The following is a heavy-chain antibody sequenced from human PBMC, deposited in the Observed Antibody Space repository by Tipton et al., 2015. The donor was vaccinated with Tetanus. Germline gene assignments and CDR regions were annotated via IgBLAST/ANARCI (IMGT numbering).Heavy chain of an antibody. CDR3: ARHLYGYWFDP. D-gene: IGHD3-10*01. V-gene: IGHV4-39*02. Sequence: TLSLTCTVSGGSISDKKYYWGWIRQPPGKGLEWIASIYFQGDTYYSPSLKSRVTIVVDTSQNLFSLRLTSVTAADTAVYYCARHLYGYWFDPWGQGALVTVSS. CDR2: IYFQGDT. J-gene: IGHJ5*02. CDR1: GGSISDKKYY.